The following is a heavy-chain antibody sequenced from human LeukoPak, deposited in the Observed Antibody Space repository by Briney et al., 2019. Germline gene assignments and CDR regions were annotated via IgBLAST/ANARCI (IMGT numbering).Heavy chain of an antibody. CDR3: ARVGIVVVPAAIGDYYYMDV. CDR1: GYTFTSYG. D-gene: IGHD2-2*03. Sequence: ASVKVSCKASGYTFTSYGISWVRQAPGQGLEWMGWISAYNGNTNYAQKLQGRVTMTTDTSTSTAYMELRSLRFDDTAVYYCARVGIVVVPAAIGDYYYMDVWGKGTTVTVSS. V-gene: IGHV1-18*01. J-gene: IGHJ6*03. CDR2: ISAYNGNT.